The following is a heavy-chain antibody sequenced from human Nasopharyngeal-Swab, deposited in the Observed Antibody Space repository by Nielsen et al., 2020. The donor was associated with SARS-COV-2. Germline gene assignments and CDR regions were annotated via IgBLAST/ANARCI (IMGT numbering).Heavy chain of an antibody. Sequence: GGSLGLSCAASGFTFSSYGMHWVRQAPGKGLEWVAVISYDGSNKYYADSVKGRFTISRDNSKNTLYLQMNSLRAEDTAVYYCAKGDSSNWSDYYMDVWGKGTTVTVSS. V-gene: IGHV3-30*18. J-gene: IGHJ6*03. CDR3: AKGDSSNWSDYYMDV. CDR2: ISYDGSNK. D-gene: IGHD6-13*01. CDR1: GFTFSSYG.